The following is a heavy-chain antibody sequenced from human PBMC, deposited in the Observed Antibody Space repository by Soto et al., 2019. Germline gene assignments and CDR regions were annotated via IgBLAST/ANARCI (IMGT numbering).Heavy chain of an antibody. V-gene: IGHV3-64*01. J-gene: IGHJ4*02. CDR2: ISSNGGST. CDR3: ARARVPAAMPDY. D-gene: IGHD2-2*01. CDR1: GFTFSSYA. Sequence: GGSLRLSCAASGFTFSSYAMHWVRQAPGKGLEYVSAISSNGGSTYYANSVKGRFTISRDNSKNTLYLQMGSLRAEDMAVYYCARARVPAAMPDYWGQGTLVTVSS.